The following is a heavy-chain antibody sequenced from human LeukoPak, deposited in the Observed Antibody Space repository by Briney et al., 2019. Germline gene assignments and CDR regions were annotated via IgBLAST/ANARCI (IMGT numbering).Heavy chain of an antibody. CDR1: GGSIGSFY. CDR3: ARASVLLSADY. V-gene: IGHV4-59*01. CDR2: IYNSGSN. Sequence: SETLSLTCTVSGGSIGSFYWSWIRQPPEKGLEWIGYIYNSGSNNYNPSLKSRVTMSVDTSQNQFSLKLSSVTAADTAVYYCARASVLLSADYWGQGILVTVSS. J-gene: IGHJ4*02. D-gene: IGHD3-10*01.